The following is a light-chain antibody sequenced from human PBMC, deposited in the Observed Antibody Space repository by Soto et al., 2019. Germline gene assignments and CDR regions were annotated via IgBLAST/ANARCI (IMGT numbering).Light chain of an antibody. J-gene: IGLJ1*01. Sequence: QSVLTQPPSASGTPGQRVTISCSGSSSNIGSNTVNWYQQLPGTAPKLLIYSNNQRPSGVPDQFSGSKSGTSASLAISGLQPEDEADYYCAAWDDSLNGFYVFGTGTKVTVL. CDR3: AAWDDSLNGFYV. CDR2: SNN. V-gene: IGLV1-44*01. CDR1: SSNIGSNT.